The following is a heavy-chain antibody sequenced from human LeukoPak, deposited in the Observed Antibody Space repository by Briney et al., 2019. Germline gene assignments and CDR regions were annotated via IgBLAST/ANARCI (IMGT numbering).Heavy chain of an antibody. CDR1: GFTFSSYS. V-gene: IGHV3-21*01. CDR3: ATDFWSGYDNWFDP. D-gene: IGHD3-3*01. CDR2: ISSSSSYI. J-gene: IGHJ5*02. Sequence: GGSLRLSCAASGFTFSSYSMNWVRQAPGKGLEWVSSISSSSSYIYYADSVKSRFTISRDNAENSLYLQMNSLRAEDTAVYYCATDFWSGYDNWFDPWGQGTLVTVSS.